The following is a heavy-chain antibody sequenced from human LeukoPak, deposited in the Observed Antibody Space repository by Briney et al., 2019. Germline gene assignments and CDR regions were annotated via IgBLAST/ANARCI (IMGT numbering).Heavy chain of an antibody. CDR3: ATMTRLGLPYYFDY. J-gene: IGHJ4*02. D-gene: IGHD6-19*01. CDR1: GFTFSSYW. Sequence: GGSLRLSCAASGFTFSSYWMSWVRQAPGKGLEWVANIKQDGSEKYYVDSVKGRFTISRDNAKNSLYLQMNSLRAEDTAVYYCATMTRLGLPYYFDYWGQGTLVTVSS. V-gene: IGHV3-7*01. CDR2: IKQDGSEK.